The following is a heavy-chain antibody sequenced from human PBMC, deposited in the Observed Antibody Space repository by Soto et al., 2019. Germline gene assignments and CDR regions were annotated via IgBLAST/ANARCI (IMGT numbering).Heavy chain of an antibody. V-gene: IGHV1-18*01. CDR3: ARERGLTASTLFGY. CDR1: GYTFTSYG. Sequence: QVQLVQSGPEVQMPGASVNVSCKASGYTFTSYGINWVRQAPGQGLEWMGRVSTYNGNTKYAQKFQGRVTMTTDTSTSTVYMHLRSLRSDDTAVYYCARERGLTASTLFGYWGQGTVVTVS. CDR2: VSTYNGNT. J-gene: IGHJ4*02. D-gene: IGHD3-10*02.